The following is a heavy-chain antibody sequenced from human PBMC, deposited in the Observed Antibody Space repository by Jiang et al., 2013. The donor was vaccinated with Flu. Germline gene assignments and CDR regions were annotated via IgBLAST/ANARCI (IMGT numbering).Heavy chain of an antibody. Sequence: KGLEWMGIIYPGDSDTRYSPSFQGQVTISADKSISTAYLQWSSLKASDTAMYYCARLIVGAEGDYWGQGTLVTVSS. J-gene: IGHJ4*02. CDR2: IYPGDSDT. V-gene: IGHV5-51*01. CDR3: ARLIVGAEGDY. D-gene: IGHD1-26*01.